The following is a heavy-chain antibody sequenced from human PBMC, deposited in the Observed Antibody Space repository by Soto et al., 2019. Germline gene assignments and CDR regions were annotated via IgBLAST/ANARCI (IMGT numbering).Heavy chain of an antibody. J-gene: IGHJ6*02. D-gene: IGHD3-9*01. Sequence: PSESLSLTCSVSGGSIRDYFWTCIRQPPGKGLEWIGYISSSGTINYNSSLKSRVTTSLDTSRHHFSLKLSSVAAADTAVYFCARDRKLVIPGNYYYYGMDVWGQGTTVTVSS. CDR1: GGSIRDYF. CDR3: ARDRKLVIPGNYYYYGMDV. V-gene: IGHV4-59*01. CDR2: ISSSGTI.